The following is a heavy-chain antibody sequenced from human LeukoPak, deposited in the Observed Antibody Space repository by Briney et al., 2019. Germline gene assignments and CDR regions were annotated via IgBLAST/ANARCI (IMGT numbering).Heavy chain of an antibody. V-gene: IGHV3-30*02. CDR1: GLMFSTSG. Sequence: GGSLRLSCAASGLMFSTSGMYWVRQAPGKGLEWVAFIQYDGSEIYYADSLKGRFTISRDNSKNTLYLQMNSLRAEDTAVFYCARESGAAKIGQMLNYWGQGTLVTVSS. CDR3: ARESGAAKIGQMLNY. CDR2: IQYDGSEI. D-gene: IGHD3-10*02. J-gene: IGHJ4*02.